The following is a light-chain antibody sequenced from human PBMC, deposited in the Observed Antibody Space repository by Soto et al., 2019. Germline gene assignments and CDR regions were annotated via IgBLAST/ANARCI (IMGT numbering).Light chain of an antibody. V-gene: IGLV3-1*01. CDR2: QDS. CDR3: QAWDSSTGV. J-gene: IGLJ2*01. Sequence: SYELTQPPSVSVSAGQTASIPCSGDKWWDKYVCWYQQRPGQSPVLVIYQDSERPSGIPERFSGSNSGNTATLTISGTQAMDEADYYCQAWDSSTGVFGGGTKLTVL. CDR1: KWWDKY.